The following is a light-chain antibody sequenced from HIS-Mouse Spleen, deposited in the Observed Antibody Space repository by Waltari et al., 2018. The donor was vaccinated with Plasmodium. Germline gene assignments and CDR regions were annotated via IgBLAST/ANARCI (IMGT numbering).Light chain of an antibody. CDR3: YSTDSSGNHRV. CDR1: ALPKKY. J-gene: IGLJ3*02. Sequence: SYELTQPPSVSVSPGQTARITCPGDALPKKYAYWYQQKSGQAPVLVIFEASKPPPGIPGGFSGLRSGTIATLAIRGAQVEDEADHYLYSTDSSGNHRVVGGGTKLTVL. CDR2: EAS. V-gene: IGLV3-10*01.